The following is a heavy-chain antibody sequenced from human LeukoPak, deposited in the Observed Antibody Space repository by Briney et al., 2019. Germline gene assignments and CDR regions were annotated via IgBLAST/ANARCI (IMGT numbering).Heavy chain of an antibody. J-gene: IGHJ4*02. CDR2: VYHRGTT. Sequence: SETLSLTCAVSGGSITSSNWWTWVRQPPGKGLEWIGEVYHRGTTKYNPSLKSRVTILVDKSKNEFSLKLTSLTAADTAVYYCAKESAPHYDILTGYYKVGGGFDYWGQGTLVTVSS. D-gene: IGHD3-9*01. CDR1: GGSITSSNW. V-gene: IGHV4-4*02. CDR3: AKESAPHYDILTGYYKVGGGFDY.